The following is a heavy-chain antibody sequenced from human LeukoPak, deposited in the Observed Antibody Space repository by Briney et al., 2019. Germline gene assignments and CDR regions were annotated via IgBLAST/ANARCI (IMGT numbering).Heavy chain of an antibody. CDR1: GGSFSGYY. CDR2: INHSGST. CDR3: ASAVVVVAATWFDY. D-gene: IGHD2-15*01. J-gene: IGHJ4*02. Sequence: PSETLSLTCAVYGGSFSGYYWSWIRQPPGKGLEWIGEINHSGSTNYNPSLKSRVTISADTSKNQFSLKLSSVTAADTAVYYCASAVVVVAATWFDYWGQGTLVTVSS. V-gene: IGHV4-34*01.